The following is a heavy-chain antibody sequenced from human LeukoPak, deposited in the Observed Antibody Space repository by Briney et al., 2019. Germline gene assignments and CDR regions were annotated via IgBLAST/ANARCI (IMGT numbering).Heavy chain of an antibody. D-gene: IGHD2-2*01. CDR3: SRAPHPRCSSSGCYLDY. J-gene: IGHJ4*02. CDR2: IQAKAYGGAT. Sequence: GRSLKLSCSTSGFTFGDYATSWVRLAPGKGLEWVGFIQAKAYGGATKYAASVNGRFSISRDDSQSIANLQMNDLKTEDTAVYYCSRAPHPRCSSSGCYLDYWGQGTLVTVSS. CDR1: GFTFGDYA. V-gene: IGHV3-49*04.